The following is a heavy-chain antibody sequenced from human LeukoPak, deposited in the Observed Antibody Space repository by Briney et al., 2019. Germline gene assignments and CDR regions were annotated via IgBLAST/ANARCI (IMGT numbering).Heavy chain of an antibody. CDR3: AKVATKGNYYDSSGYSLDF. Sequence: QSGGALRLSCAASGFTFSSYAMSWVRQAPGKGLELVSHSSGSGDSKHYADSVKGPFTISRDNSKNTLYLQMNSLRAEDTAVFYCAKVATKGNYYDSSGYSLDFWGQGTLVTVSS. CDR2: SSGSGDSK. V-gene: IGHV3-23*01. J-gene: IGHJ4*02. CDR1: GFTFSSYA. D-gene: IGHD3-22*01.